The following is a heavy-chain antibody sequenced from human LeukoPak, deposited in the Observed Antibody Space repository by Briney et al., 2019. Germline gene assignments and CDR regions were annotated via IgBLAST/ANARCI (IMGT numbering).Heavy chain of an antibody. CDR1: GYTFTSYG. CDR3: ARIGSYYPLDYFDY. CDR2: ISAYNGNT. Sequence: GASVKVSCKASGYTFTSYGISWVRQAPGQGLEWMGWISAYNGNTNYAQKLQGRVTMTADTSTSTAYMELRSLRSDDTAVYYCARIGSYYPLDYFDYWGQGTLVTVSS. J-gene: IGHJ4*02. D-gene: IGHD1-26*01. V-gene: IGHV1-18*01.